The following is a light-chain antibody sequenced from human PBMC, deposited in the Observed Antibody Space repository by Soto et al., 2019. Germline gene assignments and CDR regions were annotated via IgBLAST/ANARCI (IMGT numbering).Light chain of an antibody. V-gene: IGLV1-51*01. CDR2: DNN. CDR3: GTWDSSLSALV. CDR1: SSNIGNNY. Sequence: QSVLTQPPSVSAAPGQKVTISCSGSSSNIGNNYVSWYQQLPGTAPKLLIYDNNKRPSGIPDRFSGSKSGTSAALGINGLQTGDEADYYCGTWDSSLSALVLGGGTKVTVL. J-gene: IGLJ2*01.